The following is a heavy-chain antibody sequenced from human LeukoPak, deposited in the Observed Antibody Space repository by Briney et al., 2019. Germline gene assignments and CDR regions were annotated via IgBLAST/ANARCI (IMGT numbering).Heavy chain of an antibody. D-gene: IGHD1-1*01. Sequence: ASVKVSCKASGYTFTGYYMHWVRQATGQGLEWMGWMNPNSGNTGYAQKFQGRVTMTRNTSISTAYMELSSLRSEDTAVYYCARNKNAMCPWGQGTLVTVSS. J-gene: IGHJ5*02. V-gene: IGHV1-8*02. CDR3: ARNKNAMCP. CDR2: MNPNSGNT. CDR1: GYTFTGYY.